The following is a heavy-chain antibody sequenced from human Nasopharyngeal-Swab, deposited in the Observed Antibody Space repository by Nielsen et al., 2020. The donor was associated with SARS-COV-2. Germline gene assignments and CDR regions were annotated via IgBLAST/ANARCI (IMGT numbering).Heavy chain of an antibody. CDR2: ISSSSSYI. Sequence: GALKISCAASGFTFSSYSMNWVRQAPGKGLEWVSSISSSSSYIYYADSVKGRFTISRDNAKNSLYLQMNSLRAEDTAVYYCATPTVSNGDYLGQGTLVTVSS. V-gene: IGHV3-21*01. CDR3: ATPTVSNGDY. CDR1: GFTFSSYS. J-gene: IGHJ4*02. D-gene: IGHD4-17*01.